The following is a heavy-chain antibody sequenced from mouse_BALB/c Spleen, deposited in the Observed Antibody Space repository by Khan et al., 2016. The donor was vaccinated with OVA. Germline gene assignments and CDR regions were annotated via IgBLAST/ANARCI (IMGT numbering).Heavy chain of an antibody. D-gene: IGHD1-1*01. CDR2: INPYNGFT. CDR1: GYSFTDYT. CDR3: ARGNYYGSNSWFPY. Sequence: VQLQQSGPELVKPGASMKISCKTSGYSFTDYTMNWVKQSHGKNLEWIGLINPYNGFTTYNQEFKAKATLTVDKSSSTAYMELLSLTSEDSAVYYWARGNYYGSNSWFPYWGQGTLVTVSA. V-gene: IGHV1-18*01. J-gene: IGHJ3*01.